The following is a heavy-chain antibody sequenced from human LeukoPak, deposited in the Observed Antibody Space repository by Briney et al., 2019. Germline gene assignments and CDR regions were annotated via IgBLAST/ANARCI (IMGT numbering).Heavy chain of an antibody. V-gene: IGHV3-30*04. CDR3: ARSHVYGFMWGPGDS. D-gene: IGHD2-8*01. CDR1: GFTFSRSG. Sequence: GGSLRLSCAASGFTFSRSGIHWVRQAPGKGLEWVAVISYDGSDKYYAESVKGRFTISRDNSKNTPNLQMNSLRVEDTAVYYCARSHVYGFMWGPGDSWGQGTLVTVSS. CDR2: ISYDGSDK. J-gene: IGHJ4*02.